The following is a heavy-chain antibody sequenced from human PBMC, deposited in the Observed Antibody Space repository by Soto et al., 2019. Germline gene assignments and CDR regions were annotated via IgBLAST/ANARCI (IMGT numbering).Heavy chain of an antibody. Sequence: GGSLRLSCAASGFTFSSYWMHWVRQPPGKGPVWVSRINSDGSSTTYADSVRGRFTISRDKSQNKVNLQLNSLRVEDTAIYYCARGRSSGWYRWLDPWGQGILVTVSS. CDR3: ARGRSSGWYRWLDP. CDR2: INSDGSST. V-gene: IGHV3-74*01. J-gene: IGHJ5*02. D-gene: IGHD6-19*01. CDR1: GFTFSSYW.